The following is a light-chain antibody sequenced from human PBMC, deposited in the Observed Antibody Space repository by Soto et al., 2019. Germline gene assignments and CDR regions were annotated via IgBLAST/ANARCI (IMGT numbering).Light chain of an antibody. CDR3: ATWDYSLTGEV. Sequence: QSALTQPASVSGSPGQSITISCTGTSSDVGGYNYVSWYQQHPGKAPKLIIYDNNKRPSGIPDRFSGSKSGTSGTLDITGLQTGDEADYYCATWDYSLTGEVFGGGTKLTVL. V-gene: IGLV2-14*01. CDR2: DNN. J-gene: IGLJ2*01. CDR1: SSDVGGYNY.